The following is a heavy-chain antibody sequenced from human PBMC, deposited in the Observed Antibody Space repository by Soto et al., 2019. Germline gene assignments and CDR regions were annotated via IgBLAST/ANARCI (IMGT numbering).Heavy chain of an antibody. J-gene: IGHJ4*02. CDR3: ARAGAATLSDY. V-gene: IGHV4-59*01. Sequence: SETLSLTCTVSGGSISNYYWSWIRQPPGKGLEWIGYIYYSGSTNYNPSLKSRVTISLDTSKNQFSLKLSSVTAADTAVYYCARAGAATLSDYWGQGTLVTVSS. CDR1: GGSISNYY. D-gene: IGHD2-15*01. CDR2: IYYSGST.